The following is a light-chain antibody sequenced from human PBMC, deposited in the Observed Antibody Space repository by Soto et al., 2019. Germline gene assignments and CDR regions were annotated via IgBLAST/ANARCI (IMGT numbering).Light chain of an antibody. J-gene: IGKJ1*01. V-gene: IGKV1-5*01. Sequence: DIQLTQSPSSLSASVGDRVTITCRASQSIEMHLNWYQQKPGEAPKLLIYDASALPRGVPSRFSGSGSGTKFTLTIASLQPDDFATYYCQQYETFSGTFGPGTKVDIK. CDR1: QSIEMH. CDR2: DAS. CDR3: QQYETFSGT.